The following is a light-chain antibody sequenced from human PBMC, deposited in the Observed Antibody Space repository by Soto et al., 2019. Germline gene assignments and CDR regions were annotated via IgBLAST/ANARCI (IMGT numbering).Light chain of an antibody. CDR3: CSYTTSSILGYV. Sequence: QSALTQPASVSGSPGQSITISCTGTSSDVGGYNYVSWYQQHPGKAPQLMIYDVSNRPSGVSTRFAGSKSGNTASLTISGLQAEDEAVYYCCSYTTSSILGYVFGTGNNVTVL. J-gene: IGLJ1*01. V-gene: IGLV2-14*03. CDR2: DVS. CDR1: SSDVGGYNY.